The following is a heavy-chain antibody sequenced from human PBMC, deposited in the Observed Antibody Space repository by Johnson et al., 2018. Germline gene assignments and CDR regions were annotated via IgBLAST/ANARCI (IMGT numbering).Heavy chain of an antibody. V-gene: IGHV3-30*03. Sequence: QVQLVESGGGVVQPGRSLRLSCTASGFSFSNYGMHWVRQAPGKGLEWVSVISFDVRKKYYADSVKGRFTISRDNAKNSLYLQMDSLSAEDTGIYYCARDPPQFGLSVAGIRYNYYFMDVWGKGPTVTVSS. CDR2: ISFDVRKK. CDR1: GFSFSNYG. CDR3: ARDPPQFGLSVAGIRYNYYFMDV. D-gene: IGHD6-19*01. J-gene: IGHJ6*03.